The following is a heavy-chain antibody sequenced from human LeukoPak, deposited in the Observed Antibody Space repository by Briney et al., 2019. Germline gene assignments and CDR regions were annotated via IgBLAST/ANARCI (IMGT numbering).Heavy chain of an antibody. D-gene: IGHD3-16*01. V-gene: IGHV3-23*01. CDR3: AKDYAVGSIDY. CDR2: IGGSGGGT. CDR1: GFTFSSYV. Sequence: PGGSLRLSCAASGFTFSSYVMSWVRQAPGKGLEWVSAIGGSGGGTYYADSVKGRFTISRDNSKNTVSLQMESLRAEDTALYYCAKDYAVGSIDYWGQGTLVTVSS. J-gene: IGHJ4*02.